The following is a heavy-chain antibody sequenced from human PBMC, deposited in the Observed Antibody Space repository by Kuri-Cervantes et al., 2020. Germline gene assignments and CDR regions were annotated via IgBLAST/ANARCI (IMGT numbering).Heavy chain of an antibody. V-gene: IGHV3-15*01. CDR2: IKSKTDGGTT. CDR3: TTDPGPYYDYVWGSYGFDY. Sequence: GESLKISCAASGFTFSNAWMSWVRQAPGKGLEWVGRIKSKTDGGTTDYAAPVKGRFTISRDDSKNTLYLQMNSLKTEDTAVYYCTTDPGPYYDYVWGSYGFDYWGQGTLVTVSS. J-gene: IGHJ4*02. D-gene: IGHD3-16*01. CDR1: GFTFSNAW.